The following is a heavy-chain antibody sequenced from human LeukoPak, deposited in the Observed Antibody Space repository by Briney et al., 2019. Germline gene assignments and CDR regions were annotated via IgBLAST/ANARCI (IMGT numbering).Heavy chain of an antibody. CDR2: IIPILGIA. CDR1: GCTFSSYT. D-gene: IGHD2-2*02. V-gene: IGHV1-69*02. J-gene: IGHJ6*03. Sequence: SEKVSCKASGCTFSSYTISWVRQAPGQGLEWMGRIIPILGIANYAQKFQGRVTITADKSTSTAYMKLSSLRSEDTAVYYCARVGYGYCSSTSCYKDYMDVWGKGTTVTVSS. CDR3: ARVGYGYCSSTSCYKDYMDV.